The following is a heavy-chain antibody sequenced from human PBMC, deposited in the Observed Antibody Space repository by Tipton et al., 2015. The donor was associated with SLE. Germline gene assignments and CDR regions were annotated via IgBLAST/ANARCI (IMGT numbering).Heavy chain of an antibody. Sequence: SLRLSCAASGFTFSSYGMHWVRQAPGKGLEWVAVIWYDGSNKYYADSVKGRFTISRDNSKNTLYLQMNSLRAEDTAVYYCAKDSEPEGSLHYGMDVWGQGTTVTVSS. J-gene: IGHJ6*02. D-gene: IGHD1-14*01. CDR3: AKDSEPEGSLHYGMDV. CDR2: IWYDGSNK. CDR1: GFTFSSYG. V-gene: IGHV3-33*06.